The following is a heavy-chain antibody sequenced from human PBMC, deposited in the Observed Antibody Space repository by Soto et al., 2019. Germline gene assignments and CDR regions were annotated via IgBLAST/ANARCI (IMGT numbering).Heavy chain of an antibody. D-gene: IGHD4-17*01. CDR3: AREDYGDPDYLGGGYFDY. V-gene: IGHV4-59*01. Sequence: PSETLSVTCTVSGGSLSSYDLSWIRPPPGKGLEWIGYICYSGSTNYNPSLKSRVTISVDTSKNQFSLKLSSVTAADTAVYYCAREDYGDPDYLGGGYFDYWGQGTLVTVSS. CDR1: GGSLSSYD. CDR2: ICYSGST. J-gene: IGHJ4*02.